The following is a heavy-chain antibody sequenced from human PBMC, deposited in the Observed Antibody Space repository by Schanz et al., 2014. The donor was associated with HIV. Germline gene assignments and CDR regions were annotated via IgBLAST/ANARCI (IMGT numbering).Heavy chain of an antibody. Sequence: QVHLVESGGGVVQPGRSLRLSCEASGFTFNNYGMHWVRQAPGKGLEWETLISYDGINKYYADSVKGRFTISRDNSKNTLYLQINSLRIDDTAVYYCAKDGGSRGRRRGMDVWGQGTTVTVSS. D-gene: IGHD3-16*01. CDR3: AKDGGSRGRRRGMDV. V-gene: IGHV3-30*18. CDR1: GFTFNNYG. J-gene: IGHJ6*02. CDR2: ISYDGINK.